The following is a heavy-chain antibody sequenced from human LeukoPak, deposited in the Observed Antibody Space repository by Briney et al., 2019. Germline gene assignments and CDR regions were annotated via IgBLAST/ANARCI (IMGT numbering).Heavy chain of an antibody. V-gene: IGHV3-11*01. J-gene: IGHJ2*01. CDR3: ARDPHRGPRYFDL. CDR2: ISSSGSTT. CDR1: GFTFSDYY. Sequence: GGSLRLSCAASGFTFSDYYMSWIRQAPGKGLEWVSYISSSGSTTYYADSVKGRFTISRDNAKNSLYLQMNSLRAEDTAVYYCARDPHRGPRYFDLWGRGTLVTVSS.